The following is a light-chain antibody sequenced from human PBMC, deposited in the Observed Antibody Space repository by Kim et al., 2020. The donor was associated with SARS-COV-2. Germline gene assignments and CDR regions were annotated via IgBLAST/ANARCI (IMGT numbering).Light chain of an antibody. J-gene: IGLJ1*01. V-gene: IGLV2-14*03. CDR2: DVT. CDR1: TSDVAGYNY. CDR3: SSYTATNTYV. Sequence: GQSITIACTGTTSDVAGYNYVSWHQQHPGKAPKLMIYDVTKRPSGVSNRFSGSKSANTASLTISGLQAEDEADYYCSSYTATNTYVFGSGTKVTVL.